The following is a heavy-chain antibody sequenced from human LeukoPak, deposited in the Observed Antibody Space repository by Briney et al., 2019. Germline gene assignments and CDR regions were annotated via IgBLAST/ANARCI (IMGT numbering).Heavy chain of an antibody. CDR1: GFSLSNYV. D-gene: IGHD6-13*01. CDR2: IKQDGSEK. CDR3: ARDQQLDY. J-gene: IGHJ4*02. Sequence: GGSLRLSCAASGFSLSNYVMSWVRQAPGKGLEWVAKIKQDGSEKYYVDSVKGRFTISRDNAKNSLYLQMNSLRAEDTAVYYCARDQQLDYWGQGTLVTVSS. V-gene: IGHV3-7*01.